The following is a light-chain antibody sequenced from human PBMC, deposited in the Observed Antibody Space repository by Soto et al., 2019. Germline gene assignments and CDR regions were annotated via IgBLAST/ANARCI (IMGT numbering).Light chain of an antibody. V-gene: IGKV4-1*01. CDR1: RSVLYSSNNKNY. J-gene: IGKJ2*01. Sequence: DIVMTQSPDSLAVSLGERATINCKSSRSVLYSSNNKNYLAWYHQKPGQPPKLLIYWASTRESGVPERFSGSGSETDFTLTISGLQAEDVAVYYCQQYYATPHTFGQGTKLEIK. CDR3: QQYYATPHT. CDR2: WAS.